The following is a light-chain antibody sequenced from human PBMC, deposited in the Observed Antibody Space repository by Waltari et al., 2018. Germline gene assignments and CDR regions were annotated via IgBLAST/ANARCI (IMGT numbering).Light chain of an antibody. Sequence: DIQMTQSPSSLSTSVGDRVTITCRASQGISNSLAWYQQKPGKIPKLLIYTASTLQSGVPSRFRGSGSGTDVTLTISSLQPEDVATYYCQQYNSAPITFGPGTRLEIE. CDR2: TAS. J-gene: IGKJ5*01. CDR3: QQYNSAPIT. V-gene: IGKV1-27*01. CDR1: QGISNS.